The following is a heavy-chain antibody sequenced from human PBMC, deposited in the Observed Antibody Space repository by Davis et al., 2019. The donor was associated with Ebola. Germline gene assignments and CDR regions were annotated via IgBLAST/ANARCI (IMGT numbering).Heavy chain of an antibody. CDR1: GFTFGDYA. J-gene: IGHJ6*03. CDR2: IRSKAYGGTT. V-gene: IGHV3-49*03. CDR3: TRVGCSSTSCYTYYYYYMDV. D-gene: IGHD2-2*02. Sequence: PGGSLRLSCTASGFTFGDYAMSWFRQAPGKGLEWVGFIRSKAYGGTTEYAASVKGRFTISRDDSKSIAYLQMNSLKTEDTAVYYCTRVGCSSTSCYTYYYYYMDVWGKGTTVTVSS.